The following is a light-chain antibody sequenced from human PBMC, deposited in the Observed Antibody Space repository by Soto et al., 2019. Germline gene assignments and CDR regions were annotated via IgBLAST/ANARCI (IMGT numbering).Light chain of an antibody. J-gene: IGKJ5*01. CDR3: QQSYSNPIT. V-gene: IGKV1-39*01. CDR1: QSISRY. CDR2: VAS. Sequence: IRMTQSPSSFSASTGYRFTITCRASQSISRYLNWYQQKPGKAPKLLIYVASSLQGGVPSRFSGSGSGTDFTLTIGSLQPDDFETYYCQQSYSNPITFGQGTRREIK.